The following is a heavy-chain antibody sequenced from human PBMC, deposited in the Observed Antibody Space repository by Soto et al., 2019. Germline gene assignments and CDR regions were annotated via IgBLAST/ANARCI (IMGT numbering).Heavy chain of an antibody. CDR1: GGSISSSSYY. CDR3: ASLVVAAADADYFDY. Sequence: LSLTCTVSGGSISSSSYYWGWIRQPPGKGLEWIGSIYYSGSTYYNPSLKSRVTISVDTSKNQFSLKLSSVTAADTAVYYCASLVVAAADADYFDYWGQGTLVTVS. CDR2: IYYSGST. J-gene: IGHJ4*02. D-gene: IGHD6-13*01. V-gene: IGHV4-39*01.